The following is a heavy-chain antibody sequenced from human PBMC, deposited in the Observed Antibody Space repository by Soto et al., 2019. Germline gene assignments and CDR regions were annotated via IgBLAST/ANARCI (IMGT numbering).Heavy chain of an antibody. CDR1: RLTFGGYA. CDR2: ITGNAANT. V-gene: IGHV3-23*01. D-gene: IGHD2-21*02. J-gene: IGHJ4*02. CDR3: AKADRDCGGDCYSSYFDS. Sequence: GCRSVCGSAARLTFGGYAMSWVRQAPGRGLEWVSGITGNAANTVYADSVKGRFTISRDNAKNALYLQLNSLRAEDTAVYFCAKADRDCGGDCYSSYFDSWGQGALVTVYS.